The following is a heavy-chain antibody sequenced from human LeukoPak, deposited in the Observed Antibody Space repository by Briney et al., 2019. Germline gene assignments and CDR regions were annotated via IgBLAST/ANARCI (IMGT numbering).Heavy chain of an antibody. CDR3: ARVMALRFGYYYYYMDV. J-gene: IGHJ6*03. Sequence: SETLSLTCTVSGGSISSSSYYWSWIRQPPGKGLEWIGEINHSGSTNYNPSLKSRVTISVDTSKNQFSLKLSSVTAADTAVYYCARVMALRFGYYYYYMDVWGKGTTVTIPS. V-gene: IGHV4-39*07. CDR1: GGSISSSSYY. CDR2: INHSGST. D-gene: IGHD3-3*01.